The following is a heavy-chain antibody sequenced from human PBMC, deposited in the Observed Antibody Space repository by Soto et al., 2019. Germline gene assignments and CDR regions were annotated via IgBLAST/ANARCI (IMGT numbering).Heavy chain of an antibody. Sequence: ASVKVSCTASGGTFSSYAISWVRQAPGQGLEWMGGIIPIFGTANYAQKFQGRVTITADESTSTAYMELSSLRSEDTAVYYCARCPYYYDSSDRHHAPTWFDPWGQGTLVPVSP. CDR2: IIPIFGTA. V-gene: IGHV1-69*13. CDR1: GGTFSSYA. CDR3: ARCPYYYDSSDRHHAPTWFDP. D-gene: IGHD3-22*01. J-gene: IGHJ5*02.